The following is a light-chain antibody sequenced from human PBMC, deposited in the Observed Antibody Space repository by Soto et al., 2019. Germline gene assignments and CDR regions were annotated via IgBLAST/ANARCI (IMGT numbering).Light chain of an antibody. CDR2: GAS. V-gene: IGKV3-15*01. Sequence: EIVLTQSPATLSLSPGERATLSCRASQSVNSNLAWYQQKPGQAPELLIYGASSRATGVPARFSGSGTGTHFTLTISSLQSEDFAVYYCHQYKNWPPITFGQGTRLEIK. CDR3: HQYKNWPPIT. J-gene: IGKJ5*01. CDR1: QSVNSN.